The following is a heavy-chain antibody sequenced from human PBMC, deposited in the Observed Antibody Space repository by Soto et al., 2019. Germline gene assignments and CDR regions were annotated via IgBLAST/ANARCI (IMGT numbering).Heavy chain of an antibody. CDR2: INPNSGGT. CDR1: GYTFTGYY. Sequence: ASVKVSCKASGYTFTGYYMHWVRQAPGQGLEWMGWINPNSGGTNYAQKFQGRVTMTRDTSISTAYMELSRLRSDDTAVYYCARDPRSRRGVFVYWGQGTLVTVSS. J-gene: IGHJ4*02. D-gene: IGHD1-26*01. CDR3: ARDPRSRRGVFVY. V-gene: IGHV1-2*02.